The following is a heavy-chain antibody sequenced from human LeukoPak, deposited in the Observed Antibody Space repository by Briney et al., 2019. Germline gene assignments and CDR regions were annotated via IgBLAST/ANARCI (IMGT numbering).Heavy chain of an antibody. V-gene: IGHV4-34*01. CDR3: ARGIAVAGKACWFDH. CDR1: GGSMSGFY. D-gene: IGHD6-19*01. J-gene: IGHJ5*02. CDR2: INHSGST. Sequence: PSETLSLTCTVSGGSMSGFYWSWIRQPPGKGLEWIGEINHSGSTNYNPSLKSRVTISVDTSKNQFSLKLSSVTAADTAVYYCARGIAVAGKACWFDHWGQGTLVTVSS.